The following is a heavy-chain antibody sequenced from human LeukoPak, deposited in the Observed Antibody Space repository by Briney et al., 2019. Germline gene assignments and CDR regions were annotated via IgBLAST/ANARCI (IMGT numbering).Heavy chain of an antibody. CDR3: ATKQWLAPPPDS. D-gene: IGHD6-19*01. J-gene: IGHJ4*02. CDR1: GFTFSKYW. CDR2: VNTDGTVT. V-gene: IGHV3-74*01. Sequence: GSLRLSCAASGFTFSKYWMLWVRQAPGKGLESVSRVNTDGTVTTYADSVKGRFTVSRDNADNTMFLQMNSVRDEDTAVYYCATKQWLAPPPDSWGQGTPVTVSS.